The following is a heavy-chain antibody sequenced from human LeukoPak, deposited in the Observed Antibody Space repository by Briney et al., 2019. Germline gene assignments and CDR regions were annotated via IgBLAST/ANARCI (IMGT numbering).Heavy chain of an antibody. V-gene: IGHV3-7*03. CDR1: GFTFRKYW. Sequence: AGGSLRLPCAASGFTFRKYWMAWVRQAPGRGLEWVATIAANGNDKDYEDALQGRFTISRDNARNSLSLRIDSLRAEDTAQYYCAREVFFQFDNWGQGALVTVSS. CDR3: AREVFFQFDN. CDR2: IAANGNDK. J-gene: IGHJ4*02.